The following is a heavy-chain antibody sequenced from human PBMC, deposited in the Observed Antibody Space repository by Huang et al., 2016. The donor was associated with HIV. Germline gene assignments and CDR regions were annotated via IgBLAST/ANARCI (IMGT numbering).Heavy chain of an antibody. J-gene: IGHJ4*02. D-gene: IGHD6-13*01. Sequence: QVQLVESGGGVVEPGRSLRISCAASGFTFSSYGMQWVRQAAGKVLEWVEVISYDAKTKYYADSVKGRFSISRDNSKTTVYLQLNSLRLEDTAVYYCAKGGSAAAVLDFWGQGTLVTVSS. CDR3: AKGGSAAAVLDF. CDR1: GFTFSSYG. CDR2: ISYDAKTK. V-gene: IGHV3-30*18.